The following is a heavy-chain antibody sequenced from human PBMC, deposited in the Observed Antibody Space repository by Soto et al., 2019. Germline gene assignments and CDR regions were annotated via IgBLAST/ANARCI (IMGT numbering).Heavy chain of an antibody. CDR2: MNPGSGKT. CDR3: ARMASAGTLNWLHP. D-gene: IGHD6-13*01. V-gene: IGHV1-8*02. Sequence: ASVKVSCKASGYTFINFDISWVRQAAGQGLEWLGWMNPGSGKTGYASKFQGRVAMTRDASTGTSHLELSSLTSDDTAVYYCARMASAGTLNWLHPCGQGTLVTVSS. CDR1: GYTFINFD. J-gene: IGHJ5*02.